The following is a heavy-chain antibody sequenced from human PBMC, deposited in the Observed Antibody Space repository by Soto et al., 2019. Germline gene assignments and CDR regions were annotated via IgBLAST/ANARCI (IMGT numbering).Heavy chain of an antibody. CDR2: INPSGGST. J-gene: IGHJ4*02. V-gene: IGHV1-46*01. Sequence: ASVKGSCTSSGYTFTSYYMHWVRQSPGQGLEWMGIINPSGGSTSYAQKFQGRVTMTRDTSTSTVYMELSSLRSEDTAVYYCAMAVGSGSFYWGQGTLVTVS. CDR1: GYTFTSYY. D-gene: IGHD6-19*01. CDR3: AMAVGSGSFY.